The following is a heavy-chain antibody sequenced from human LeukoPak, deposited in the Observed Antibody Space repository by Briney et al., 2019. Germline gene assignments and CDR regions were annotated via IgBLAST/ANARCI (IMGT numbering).Heavy chain of an antibody. CDR3: AKLLRGVIVPYFDY. D-gene: IGHD3-10*01. V-gene: IGHV3-23*01. Sequence: GGSLRLSCAASGFTFSSYAMSWVRQAPGRGLEWFSAISGSGSSTHYGDSVKGRFTISRDNSRNTLYLQLNRLRAEDTAIYYCAKLLRGVIVPYFDYWGQGTLVTVSS. CDR2: ISGSGSST. J-gene: IGHJ4*02. CDR1: GFTFSSYA.